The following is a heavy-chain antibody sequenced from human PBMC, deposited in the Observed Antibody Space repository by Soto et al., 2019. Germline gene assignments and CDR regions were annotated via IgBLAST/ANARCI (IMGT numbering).Heavy chain of an antibody. CDR3: ARDSGYSGYDLTYYYYYMDV. D-gene: IGHD5-12*01. Sequence: ASVKVSCKASGYTFTGYYMHWVRQAPGQGLEWMGWINPNSGGTNYAQKFQGWVTMTRDTSISTAYMELSRLRSDDTAVYYCARDSGYSGYDLTYYYYYMDVWGKGTTVTVSS. J-gene: IGHJ6*03. V-gene: IGHV1-2*04. CDR1: GYTFTGYY. CDR2: INPNSGGT.